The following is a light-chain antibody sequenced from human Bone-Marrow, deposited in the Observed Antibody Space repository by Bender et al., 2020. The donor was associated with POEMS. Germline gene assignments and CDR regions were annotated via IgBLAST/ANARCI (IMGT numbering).Light chain of an antibody. Sequence: QSALTQPASVSGSPGQSITISCAGTSSDVGSYDLVSWYQQYPGKAPKTMIYEVDKRPSGVPDRFSGSRSGSTASLTISGLQAEDEADYYCSSYSSSSTFVLFGGGTKVTVL. V-gene: IGLV2-14*02. J-gene: IGLJ2*01. CDR2: EVD. CDR3: SSYSSSSTFVL. CDR1: SSDVGSYDL.